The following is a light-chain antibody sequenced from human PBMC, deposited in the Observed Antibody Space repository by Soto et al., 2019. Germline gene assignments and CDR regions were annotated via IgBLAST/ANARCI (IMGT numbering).Light chain of an antibody. Sequence: DIQMTQSPSSLSASVGDRVTITCRTSQRITDYLNWYQQKPGNAPKLLIYAASSLQSEFPSRFSGSGSGTDFTLTIIDLQPEDFATYYCQQSYSTPYTFGQGTKLEIE. J-gene: IGKJ2*01. CDR2: AAS. CDR3: QQSYSTPYT. CDR1: QRITDY. V-gene: IGKV1-39*01.